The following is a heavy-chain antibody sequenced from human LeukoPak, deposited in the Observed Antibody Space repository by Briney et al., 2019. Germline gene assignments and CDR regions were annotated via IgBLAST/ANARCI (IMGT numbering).Heavy chain of an antibody. CDR1: GYTFTSYG. D-gene: IGHD5-24*01. J-gene: IGHJ4*02. CDR2: ISAYNGNT. Sequence: ASVKVSCKASGYTFTSYGISWVRQAPGQGLEWMGWISAYNGNTDSTQKFQGRVTITADESTSTAYMELSSLRSEDTAVYYCARSDGYNPWGYFDYWGQGTLVTVSS. V-gene: IGHV1-18*01. CDR3: ARSDGYNPWGYFDY.